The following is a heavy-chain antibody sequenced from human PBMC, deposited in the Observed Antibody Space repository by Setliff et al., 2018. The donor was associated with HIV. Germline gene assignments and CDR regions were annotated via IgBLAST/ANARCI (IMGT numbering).Heavy chain of an antibody. CDR2: IIPILDIA. Sequence: AASVKVSCKGSGGTFSSYAISWVRQAPGQGLEWMGGIIPILDIANYAQKFQGRVTISADKSTSTAYMQLNSLRSEDTAVYYCAGKGMSKNSWYLDYWGQGTLVTVSS. J-gene: IGHJ4*02. V-gene: IGHV1-69*10. CDR3: AGKGMSKNSWYLDY. D-gene: IGHD6-13*01. CDR1: GGTFSSYA.